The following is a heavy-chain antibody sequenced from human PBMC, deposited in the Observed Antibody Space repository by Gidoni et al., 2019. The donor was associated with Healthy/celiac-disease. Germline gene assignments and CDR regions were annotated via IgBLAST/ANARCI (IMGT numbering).Heavy chain of an antibody. CDR3: AHSVGVVVTAMIRDYYYYGMDV. V-gene: IGHV2-5*01. D-gene: IGHD2-21*02. J-gene: IGHJ6*02. CDR1: GFSLSTSGVG. CDR2: IYWNDDK. Sequence: QITLKESGPTLVKPTQTLTLTCTFSGFSLSTSGVGVGWIRQPPGKALEWLALIYWNDDKRYSPSLKSRLTITKDTSKNQVVLTMTNMDPVDTATYYCAHSVGVVVTAMIRDYYYYGMDVWGQGTTVTVSS.